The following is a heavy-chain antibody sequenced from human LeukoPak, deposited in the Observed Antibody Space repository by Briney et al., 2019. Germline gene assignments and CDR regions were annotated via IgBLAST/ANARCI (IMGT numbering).Heavy chain of an antibody. CDR2: ISISISYI. Sequence: VGSLCLSCAASRFASTSYSMSSVRQAPGQGLWWVSGISISISYIYYTASLKGRITISKDKAKTSMDLHRNRLRPADTAVYYFGRDLSNHAFDIWGQGTTVTVSS. CDR1: RFASTSYS. V-gene: IGHV3-21*01. D-gene: IGHD3-3*02. CDR3: GRDLSNHAFDI. J-gene: IGHJ3*02.